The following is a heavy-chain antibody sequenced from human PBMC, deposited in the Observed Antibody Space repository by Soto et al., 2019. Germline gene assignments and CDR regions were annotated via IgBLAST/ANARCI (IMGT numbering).Heavy chain of an antibody. D-gene: IGHD5-18*01. CDR2: IYYSGST. CDR1: GGSISSYY. CDR3: ARLTPYSYGSWGHYYMDV. V-gene: IGHV4-59*08. Sequence: SETLSLTCTVSGGSISSYYWSWIRQPPGTGLEWIGYIYYSGSTNYNPSLKSRVTISVDTSRTQFSLKLSSVTAADTAVYYCARLTPYSYGSWGHYYMDVWGKGNTVTVSS. J-gene: IGHJ6*03.